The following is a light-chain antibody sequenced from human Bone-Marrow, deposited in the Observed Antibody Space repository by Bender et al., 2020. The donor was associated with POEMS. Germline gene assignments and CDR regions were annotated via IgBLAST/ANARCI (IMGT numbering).Light chain of an antibody. V-gene: IGLV1-44*01. J-gene: IGLJ3*02. CDR2: NNN. Sequence: QSVLTQPPSVSGTPGQRVTISCSGSGSNIGSRTVNWYQQVPGTAPKLLISNNNQRPSGVPDRFSGSKSDTSASLAITGLQSDDEAIYFCVAWDASLNGWVFGGGTKLTVL. CDR1: GSNIGSRT. CDR3: VAWDASLNGWV.